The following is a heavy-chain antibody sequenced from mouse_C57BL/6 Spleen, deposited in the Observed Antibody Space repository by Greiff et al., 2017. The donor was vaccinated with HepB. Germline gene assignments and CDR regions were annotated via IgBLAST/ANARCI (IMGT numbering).Heavy chain of an antibody. Sequence: VQLKESGGGLVKPGGSLKLSCAASGFTFSDYGMHWVRQAPEKGLEWVAYINSGSSTIYYADTVKGRFTISRDNAKNTLFLQMTSLRSEDTAMYYCARPSITTVVARWYFDVWGTGTTVTVSS. CDR2: INSGSSTI. CDR3: ARPSITTVVARWYFDV. J-gene: IGHJ1*03. D-gene: IGHD1-1*01. V-gene: IGHV5-17*01. CDR1: GFTFSDYG.